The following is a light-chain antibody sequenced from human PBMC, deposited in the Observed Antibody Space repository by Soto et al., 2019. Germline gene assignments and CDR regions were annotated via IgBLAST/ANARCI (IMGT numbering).Light chain of an antibody. Sequence: EIVMTQSPATLSVSPGERATLSCRASQSVSNNLAWYQQRPGQAPRVLIYDASTRATVIPARFSGSGSGTEFTLTISSLQSEDFAVYYCQQYDNWPLTFGGGTKVDI. CDR1: QSVSNN. CDR2: DAS. J-gene: IGKJ4*01. V-gene: IGKV3-15*01. CDR3: QQYDNWPLT.